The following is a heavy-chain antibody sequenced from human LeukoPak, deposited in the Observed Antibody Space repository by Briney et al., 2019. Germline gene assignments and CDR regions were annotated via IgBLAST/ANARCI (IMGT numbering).Heavy chain of an antibody. V-gene: IGHV4-61*02. CDR1: GGSISSGSYY. D-gene: IGHD3-10*01. CDR2: IYTSGST. J-gene: IGHJ4*02. CDR3: ARSSSGRFGANDN. Sequence: PSETLSLTCTVSGGSISSGSYYWSWIRQPAGKGLEWIGRIYTSGSTNYNPSLKSRVTISVDTSKNQFSLKLSSVTAADTAAYYCARSSSGRFGANDNWGQGTLVTVSS.